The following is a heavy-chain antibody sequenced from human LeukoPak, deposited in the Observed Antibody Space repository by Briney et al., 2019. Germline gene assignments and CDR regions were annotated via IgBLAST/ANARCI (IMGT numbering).Heavy chain of an antibody. CDR2: FDPEDGVT. CDR1: GYTLTELS. CDR3: ATSHIAVAGTLYSFSY. D-gene: IGHD6-19*01. J-gene: IGHJ4*02. V-gene: IGHV1-24*01. Sequence: ASVKVSCKVSGYTLTELSMHWVRQAPGKGLEWMGGFDPEDGVTIYAQKFQGRVTMTEDTSTDTAYMELSSLRSEDTAVYYCATSHIAVAGTLYSFSYWGQGTLVTVSS.